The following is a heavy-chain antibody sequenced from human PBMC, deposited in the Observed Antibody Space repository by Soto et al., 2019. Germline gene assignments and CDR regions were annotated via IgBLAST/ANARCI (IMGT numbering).Heavy chain of an antibody. D-gene: IGHD1-7*01. CDR2: TYNRSRWYN. V-gene: IGHV6-1*01. CDR1: GDSVSSNSAA. J-gene: IGHJ6*03. Sequence: SQTLSLTCAISGDSVSSNSAAWNWIRLSPSRGLEWLARTYNRSRWYNDYTVSVRSRITVNPDTSKNKYSMQLTSLTPEDTAVYYCAGTTSHQWYYMDVWGKGTTVTVSS. CDR3: AGTTSHQWYYMDV.